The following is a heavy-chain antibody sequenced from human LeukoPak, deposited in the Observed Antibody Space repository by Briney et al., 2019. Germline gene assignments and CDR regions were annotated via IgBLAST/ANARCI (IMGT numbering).Heavy chain of an antibody. CDR1: GFTFNXXX. CDR2: ISASGDIX. Sequence: GGSLRLSCAAPGFTFNXXXXXXXPXAXXXGLEWVSSISASGDIXXXAXSVKGXXXXXXDNSKNTLHLQMNSLRAEDTAIFYCAKGSHFDSWGQGTLVTVSS. D-gene: IGHD3-10*01. J-gene: IGHJ4*02. V-gene: IGHV3-23*01. CDR3: AKGSHFDS.